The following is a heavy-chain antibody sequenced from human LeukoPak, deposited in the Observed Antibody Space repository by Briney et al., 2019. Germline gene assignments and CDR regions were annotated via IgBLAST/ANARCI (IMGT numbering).Heavy chain of an antibody. V-gene: IGHV4-38-2*01. CDR3: ARRVFPDYFDY. J-gene: IGHJ4*02. CDR1: GYSISSGYY. Sequence: SVTLSLTCAVSGYSISSGYYWGWIRQPPGKGLEWIGSMYHSGSTYYNPSLKSRVTISIDTSKNQFSLKLSSVTAADTAVYYRARRVFPDYFDYWGQGTLVTVSS. CDR2: MYHSGST. D-gene: IGHD6-13*01.